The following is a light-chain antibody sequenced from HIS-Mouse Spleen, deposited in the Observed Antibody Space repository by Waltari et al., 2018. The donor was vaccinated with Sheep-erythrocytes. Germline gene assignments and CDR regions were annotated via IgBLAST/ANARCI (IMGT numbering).Light chain of an antibody. CDR2: KDS. Sequence: SYELTQPPSVSVSPGQTPRITCSGDALPKQYAYWYQQKPGPAPVLGISKDSARPSGRPDRCSGASSGTTVTLTISGGQAEDEADYYCQSADSSGTDVFGTGTKVTVL. J-gene: IGLJ1*01. CDR3: QSADSSGTDV. V-gene: IGLV3-25*03. CDR1: ALPKQY.